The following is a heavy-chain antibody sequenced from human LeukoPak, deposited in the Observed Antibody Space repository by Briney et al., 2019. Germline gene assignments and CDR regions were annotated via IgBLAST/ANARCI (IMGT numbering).Heavy chain of an antibody. V-gene: IGHV4-31*03. J-gene: IGHJ4*02. Sequence: PSQTLSLTCTVPGGSISSGGYYWSWIRQHPGKGLEWIGYIYYSGSTYYNPSLKSRVTISVDTSKNQFFLKLSSVTAADTAVYYCARGATFTRWINYFDYWGQGTLVTVSS. CDR2: IYYSGST. D-gene: IGHD3-10*01. CDR1: GGSISSGGYY. CDR3: ARGATFTRWINYFDY.